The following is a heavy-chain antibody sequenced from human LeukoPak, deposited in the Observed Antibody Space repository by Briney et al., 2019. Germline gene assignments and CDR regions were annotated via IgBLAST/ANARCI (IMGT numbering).Heavy chain of an antibody. CDR1: GGTFSSYA. J-gene: IGHJ2*01. Sequence: ASVKVSCKASGGTFSSYAISWVRQAPGQGLEWMGGIIPSFGTANYAQKFQGRVTITADESTSTAYMELSSLRSEDTAVYYCARINQYCSGGSCYGPLYWYFDLWGRGTLVTVSS. CDR2: IIPSFGTA. V-gene: IGHV1-69*13. CDR3: ARINQYCSGGSCYGPLYWYFDL. D-gene: IGHD2-15*01.